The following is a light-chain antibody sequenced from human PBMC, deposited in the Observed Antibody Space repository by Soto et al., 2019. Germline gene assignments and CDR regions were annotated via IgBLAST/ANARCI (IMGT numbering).Light chain of an antibody. V-gene: IGKV3D-20*02. Sequence: EIVLTQSPGTLSLSPGERATLSCRASQSVTSNYLAWYQQKPGQAPGLLIYDTSTRASGVPDRFSGSGSGTDFTLTISSLEPEDFAVYYCQQRSNWRITFGQGTRLEIK. CDR3: QQRSNWRIT. CDR2: DTS. CDR1: QSVTSNY. J-gene: IGKJ5*01.